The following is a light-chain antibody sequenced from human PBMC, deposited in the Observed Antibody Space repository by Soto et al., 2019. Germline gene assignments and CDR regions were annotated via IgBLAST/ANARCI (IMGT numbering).Light chain of an antibody. J-gene: IGKJ5*01. V-gene: IGKV1-12*01. CDR2: AAS. CDR3: QQANSFPLT. CDR1: PGISSW. Sequence: DIQMTQCPSSVSASVGVRVTITCWASPGISSWFAWYQQKPGKATKLLINAASSLQSGVPSRFSRRRSGTEFTITISRLQTKDFATYSWQQANSFPLTFGQGTRLQIK.